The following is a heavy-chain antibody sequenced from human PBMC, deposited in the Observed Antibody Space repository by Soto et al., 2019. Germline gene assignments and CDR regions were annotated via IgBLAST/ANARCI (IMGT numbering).Heavy chain of an antibody. D-gene: IGHD2-15*01. Sequence: ASVKVSCKASGCTFTSYYMHWVRQAPGQGLEWMGIINPSGGSTSYAQKFQGRVTMTRDTSTSTVYMELSSLRSEDTAVYYCARGPCSGGSCSSPAWFDPWGQGTLVTVSS. CDR2: INPSGGST. CDR3: ARGPCSGGSCSSPAWFDP. J-gene: IGHJ5*02. CDR1: GCTFTSYY. V-gene: IGHV1-46*03.